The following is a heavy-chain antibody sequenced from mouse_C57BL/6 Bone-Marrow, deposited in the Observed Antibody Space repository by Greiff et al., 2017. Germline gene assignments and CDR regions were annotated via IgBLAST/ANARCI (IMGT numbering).Heavy chain of an antibody. J-gene: IGHJ2*01. CDR3: ARDGYYAGY. CDR1: GYTFTDYY. CDR2: INPNNGGT. V-gene: IGHV1-26*01. D-gene: IGHD2-3*01. Sequence: VQLQQSGPELVKPGASVKISCKASGYTFTDYYMNWVKQSHGKSLEWIGDINPNNGGTSYNQKFKGKATLTVDKSSSTAYMGLRSLTSEDSAVYYCARDGYYAGYWGQGTTLTVSS.